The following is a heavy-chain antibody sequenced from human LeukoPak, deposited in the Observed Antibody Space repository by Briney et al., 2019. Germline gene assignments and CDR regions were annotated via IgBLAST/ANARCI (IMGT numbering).Heavy chain of an antibody. CDR2: IYYSGST. D-gene: IGHD4-17*01. V-gene: IGHV4-59*11. CDR1: GDSISSHY. J-gene: IGHJ4*02. Sequence: SETLSLTCTVSGDSISSHYWSWIRQSPGKGLEWIGCIYYSGSTNYNPSLESRVTISVDTSKNQFSLKLSSVTAADTAVYYCARADYGDPSDYWGQGTLVTVSS. CDR3: ARADYGDPSDY.